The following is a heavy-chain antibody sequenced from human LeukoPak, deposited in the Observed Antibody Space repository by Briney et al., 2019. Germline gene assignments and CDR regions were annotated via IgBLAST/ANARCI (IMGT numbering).Heavy chain of an antibody. CDR3: ARDLLNEGNHLDY. D-gene: IGHD4-23*01. J-gene: IGHJ4*02. V-gene: IGHV4-30-4*01. Sequence: SETLFLTCTVSGGSISSGDYYWSWIRQPPGKGLEWIGYIYYSGSTYYNPSLKSRVTISVDTSKNQFSLKLSSVTAADTAVYYCARDLLNEGNHLDYWGQGTLVTVSS. CDR1: GGSISSGDYY. CDR2: IYYSGST.